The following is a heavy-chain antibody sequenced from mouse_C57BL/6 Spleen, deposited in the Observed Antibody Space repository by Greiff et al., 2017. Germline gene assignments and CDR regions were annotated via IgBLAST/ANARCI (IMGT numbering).Heavy chain of an antibody. CDR3: ARGGEDYYAMDD. V-gene: IGHV1-81*01. Sequence: QVQLKESGAELARPGASVKLSCKASGYTFPSYGISWVKQRTGQGLEWIGEIYPRSGNTYYNEKFKGKATLTADKSSSTAYMELRSLTSEDSAVYFCARGGEDYYAMDDWGQGTSGTVSS. CDR2: IYPRSGNT. J-gene: IGHJ4*01. CDR1: GYTFPSYG.